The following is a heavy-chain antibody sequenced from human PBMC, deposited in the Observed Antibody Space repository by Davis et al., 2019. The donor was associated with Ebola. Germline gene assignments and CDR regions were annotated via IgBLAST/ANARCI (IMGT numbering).Heavy chain of an antibody. CDR1: RFTFSSYA. CDR3: VGSGFDY. D-gene: IGHD6-25*01. Sequence: GGSLRLSCAASRFTFSSYAMHWVRQAPGKGLEWVAIISYDGSNKYYADSVKGRFTISRDNSKNTLYLQMNSLRAEDTAVYYCVGSGFDYWGQGTLVTVSS. J-gene: IGHJ4*02. V-gene: IGHV3-30*04. CDR2: ISYDGSNK.